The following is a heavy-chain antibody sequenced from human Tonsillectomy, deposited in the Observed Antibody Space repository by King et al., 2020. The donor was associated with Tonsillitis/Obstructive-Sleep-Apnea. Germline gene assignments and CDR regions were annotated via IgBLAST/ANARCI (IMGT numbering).Heavy chain of an antibody. CDR2: RWYDGSNK. D-gene: IGHD3-3*01. J-gene: IGHJ4*02. CDR3: ARVMGDFWSGYYYNY. V-gene: IGHV3-33*01. CDR1: GFTFSSYG. Sequence: VQLVESGGGVVQPGRSLRLSCAASGFTFSSYGMHWVRQAPGKGLEWVAVRWYDGSNKYYADSVKGRFTISRDNSKNTLYLQMNSLRAEDTAVYYCARVMGDFWSGYYYNYWGQGTLVTVSS.